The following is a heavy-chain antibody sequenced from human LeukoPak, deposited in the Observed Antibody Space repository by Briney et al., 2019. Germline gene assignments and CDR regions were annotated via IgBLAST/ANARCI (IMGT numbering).Heavy chain of an antibody. CDR2: IIHSGST. D-gene: IGHD2-8*01. J-gene: IGHJ4*02. V-gene: IGHV4-34*01. CDR1: GGSFSGYY. CDR3: ARGILVTVYAAFDY. Sequence: SETLSLTCGVYGGSFSGYYWTWIRQSPRMGLEWIGEIIHSGSTNYNPSRTSRVTISVDTSKNQFSLELSSVTAADTAVYYCARGILVTVYAAFDYWGQGTLVTVSS.